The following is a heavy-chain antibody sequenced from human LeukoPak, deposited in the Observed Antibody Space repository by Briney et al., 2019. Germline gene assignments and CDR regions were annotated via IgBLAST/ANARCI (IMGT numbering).Heavy chain of an antibody. CDR1: GFTFSSYS. D-gene: IGHD1-14*01. J-gene: IGHJ3*02. V-gene: IGHV3-21*01. Sequence: GGSLRLSCAASGFTFSSYSMNWVRQAPGKGLEWVSSISSSSSYIYCADSVKGRFTISRDNAKNSLYLQMNSLRAEDTAVYYCAREGPHRSDAFDIWGQGTMVTVSS. CDR2: ISSSSSYI. CDR3: AREGPHRSDAFDI.